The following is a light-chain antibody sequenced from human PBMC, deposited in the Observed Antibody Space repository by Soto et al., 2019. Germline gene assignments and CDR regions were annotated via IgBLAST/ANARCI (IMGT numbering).Light chain of an antibody. V-gene: IGKV1-5*01. CDR2: AAS. Sequence: DIQMTQSPSTLSASVGDRVTITCRASQSISSWLAWYQQKPGKAPKLLIYAASSLESGVPSRFSGSGSATEFTLTISGLQPNDFATYYCQQYKDYVYTFGQGTKVDIK. CDR1: QSISSW. J-gene: IGKJ2*01. CDR3: QQYKDYVYT.